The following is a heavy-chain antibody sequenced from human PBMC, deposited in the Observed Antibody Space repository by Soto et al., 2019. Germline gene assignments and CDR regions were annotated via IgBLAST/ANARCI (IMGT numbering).Heavy chain of an antibody. Sequence: SETLSLTCAVSSGSISSSNWWSWVRQPPGKGLEWIGEIYHSGSTNYNPSLKSRVTISVDKSKNQFSLKLSSVTAADTAVYYCARDQGFSGGEYYFDYWGQGTLVTVSS. V-gene: IGHV4-4*02. CDR1: SGSISSSNW. CDR2: IYHSGST. J-gene: IGHJ4*02. CDR3: ARDQGFSGGEYYFDY.